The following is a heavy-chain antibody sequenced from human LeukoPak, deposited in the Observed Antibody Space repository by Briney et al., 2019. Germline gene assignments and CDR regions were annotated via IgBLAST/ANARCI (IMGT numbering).Heavy chain of an antibody. CDR3: AKDQSYSSTWYRGMDV. CDR1: GFTFSSYA. D-gene: IGHD6-13*01. Sequence: GGSLRLSCAASGFTFSSYAMNWVRQAPGKGLEWVSGISAGGGSTNHADSVKGRFTISRDNSKNTLYLQMNSLRAEDTAVYYCAKDQSYSSTWYRGMDVWGQGTTVTVSS. CDR2: ISAGGGST. V-gene: IGHV3-23*01. J-gene: IGHJ6*02.